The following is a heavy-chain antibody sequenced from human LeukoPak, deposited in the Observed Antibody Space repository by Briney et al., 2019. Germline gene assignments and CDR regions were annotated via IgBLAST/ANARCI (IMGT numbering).Heavy chain of an antibody. V-gene: IGHV4-4*07. CDR1: GGSISSYY. J-gene: IGHJ4*02. CDR2: IYTSGST. Sequence: PSETLSLTCTVSGGSISSYYWSWIRQPAGKGLEWIGRIYTSGSTNYNPSLKSRVTMLVDTSKNQFSLKLSSVTAADAAVYYFARDDYSSSSDYWGQGTLVTVSS. D-gene: IGHD6-6*01. CDR3: ARDDYSSSSDY.